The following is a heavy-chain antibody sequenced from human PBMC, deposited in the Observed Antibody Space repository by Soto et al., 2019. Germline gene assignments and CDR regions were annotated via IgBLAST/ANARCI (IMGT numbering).Heavy chain of an antibody. CDR2: ISWNSGSI. Sequence: EVQLVESGGGLVQPGRSLRLSCVASGFTFDDYAMHWVRQAPGKGLEWVSGISWNSGSIGYANSLKGRFTISRDNAKDSLDLQMNTLRAEETAWYDCAKDNEFDSRHYVGYYDLWGRGTLVTVSS. CDR1: GFTFDDYA. D-gene: IGHD4-17*01. V-gene: IGHV3-9*01. J-gene: IGHJ2*01. CDR3: AKDNEFDSRHYVGYYDL.